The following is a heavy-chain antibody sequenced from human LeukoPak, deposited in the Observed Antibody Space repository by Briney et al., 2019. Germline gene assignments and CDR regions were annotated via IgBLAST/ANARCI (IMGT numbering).Heavy chain of an antibody. CDR3: ARERGEGSGWPRVFDY. D-gene: IGHD6-19*01. CDR1: GGSISSYY. Sequence: SETLSLTCTVSGGSISSYYWSWVRQPAGKGLEWIGRIYTSGNTNYNPSLKGRVTMSVDTSKNQFSLNLSSVTAADTAVYYCARERGEGSGWPRVFDYWGQGTLVTVSS. V-gene: IGHV4-4*07. J-gene: IGHJ4*02. CDR2: IYTSGNT.